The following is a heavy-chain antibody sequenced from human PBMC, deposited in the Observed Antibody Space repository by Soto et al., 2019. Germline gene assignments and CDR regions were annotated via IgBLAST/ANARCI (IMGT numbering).Heavy chain of an antibody. Sequence: SQTLSLTCAISGDSVSSNSAAWNWIRQSPSRGLEWLGRTYYRSKWYNDYAVSVESRITINPDPSKNQFSLQLNSVTPEDTAVYYCARRIAVAGSYYYYGMDVWGQRTTVTVSS. V-gene: IGHV6-1*01. J-gene: IGHJ6*02. CDR1: GDSVSSNSAA. D-gene: IGHD6-19*01. CDR3: ARRIAVAGSYYYYGMDV. CDR2: TYYRSKWYN.